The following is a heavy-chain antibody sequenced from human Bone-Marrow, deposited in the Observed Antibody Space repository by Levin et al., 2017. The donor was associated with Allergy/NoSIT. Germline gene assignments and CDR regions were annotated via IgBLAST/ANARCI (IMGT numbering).Heavy chain of an antibody. V-gene: IGHV4-30-4*01. J-gene: IGHJ3*02. CDR3: ARFESSGYSSAFDI. CDR2: ISYSGSA. Sequence: SCTVSGGSIRSPDFYWSWIRQPPGKDLEFIGYISYSGSAYYNPSLKSRVTMSVDTSKNQFSLQLGSVTAADTAVYYCARFESSGYSSAFDIWGQGTMVTVSS. D-gene: IGHD3-22*01. CDR1: GGSIRSPDFY.